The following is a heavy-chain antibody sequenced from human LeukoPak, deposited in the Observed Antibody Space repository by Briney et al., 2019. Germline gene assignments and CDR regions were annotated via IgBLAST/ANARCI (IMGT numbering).Heavy chain of an antibody. J-gene: IGHJ6*03. D-gene: IGHD3-22*01. V-gene: IGHV4-39*01. CDR2: IYYSGST. CDR1: GGSISSSSYY. CDR3: ARQRIIVGCYYDSSGSRRREGYYYYYMDV. Sequence: SETLPLTCTVSGGSISSSSYYWGWIRQPPGKGLEWIGSIYYSGSTYYNPSLKSRVTISVDTSNYQFSLKLSSVTAADTAVYYCARQRIIVGCYYDSSGSRRREGYYYYYMDVWGKGTTVTVSS.